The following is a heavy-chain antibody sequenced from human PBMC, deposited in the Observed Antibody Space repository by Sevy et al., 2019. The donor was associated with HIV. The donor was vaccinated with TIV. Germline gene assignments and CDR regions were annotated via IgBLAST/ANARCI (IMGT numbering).Heavy chain of an antibody. J-gene: IGHJ4*02. CDR2: ISGSGGTT. V-gene: IGHV3-23*01. Sequence: GGSLRLSCATSGFIFSNYAMSWVRQAPGKGLEWVSDISGSGGTTYYADAVRGRFTISRDNSKNTLYLQMDSLRAEDTAVYYWANLQSGDCSRTSCRDYYFDSWGQGTLVTVSS. CDR1: GFIFSNYA. CDR3: ANLQSGDCSRTSCRDYYFDS. D-gene: IGHD2-2*01.